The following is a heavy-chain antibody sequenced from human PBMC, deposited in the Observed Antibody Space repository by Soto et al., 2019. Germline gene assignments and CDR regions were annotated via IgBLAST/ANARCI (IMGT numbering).Heavy chain of an antibody. J-gene: IGHJ3*02. CDR2: IYYSGNT. V-gene: IGHV4-30-4*01. D-gene: IGHD3-10*01. Sequence: LTCSVSGGSISSGYYYWSWIRQPPGKGLQWIGNIYYSGNTYYNPSLKNRLIISIDPSKNQFSLKVGSVTAFFFNDSASTDI. CDR3: TDI. CDR1: GGSISSGYYY.